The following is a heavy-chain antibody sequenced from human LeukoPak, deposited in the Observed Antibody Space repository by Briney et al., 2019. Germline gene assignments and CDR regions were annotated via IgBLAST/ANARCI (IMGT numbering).Heavy chain of an antibody. CDR1: GGSFSGYY. CDR2: INHSGST. Sequence: SETLPLTCAVSGGSFSGYYWSWIRQPPGKGLEWIGEINHSGSTNYNPSLKSRVTISVDTSKNQFSLKLSSVTAADTAVYYCARGRLVWGQGTMVTVSS. V-gene: IGHV4-34*01. J-gene: IGHJ3*01. CDR3: ARGRLV.